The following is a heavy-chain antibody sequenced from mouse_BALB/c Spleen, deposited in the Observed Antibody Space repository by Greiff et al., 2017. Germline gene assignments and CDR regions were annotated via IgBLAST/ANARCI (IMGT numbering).Heavy chain of an antibody. CDR1: GFTFSDYY. J-gene: IGHJ3*01. V-gene: IGHV5-4*02. CDR2: ISDGGSYT. CDR3: ARADYRYDGFAY. D-gene: IGHD2-14*01. Sequence: EVKLVESGGGLVKPGGSLKLSCAASGFTFSDYYMYWVRQTPEKRLEWVATISDGGSYTYYPDSVKGRFTISRDNAKNNLYLQMSSLKSEDTAMYYCARADYRYDGFAYWGEGTLVTVSA.